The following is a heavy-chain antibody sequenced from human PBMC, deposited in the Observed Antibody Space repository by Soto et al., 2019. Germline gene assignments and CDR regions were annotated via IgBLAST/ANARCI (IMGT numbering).Heavy chain of an antibody. V-gene: IGHV3-23*01. CDR2: IGSDFGT. Sequence: EVKVLESGGGLVQPGGSLRLSCAASGFTFSSYAMTWVRQAPEKGLEWVSSIGSDFGTYYADSVKGRFTISRDNSKNTLYLHMNSLRAEDTAMYHCAKGGIGETGGLDYWGQGCLVTVSS. CDR3: AKGGIGETGGLDY. CDR1: GFTFSSYA. J-gene: IGHJ4*02. D-gene: IGHD1-26*01.